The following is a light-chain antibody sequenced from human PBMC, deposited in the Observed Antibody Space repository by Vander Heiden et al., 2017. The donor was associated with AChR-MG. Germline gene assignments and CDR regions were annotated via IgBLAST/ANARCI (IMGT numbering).Light chain of an antibody. CDR3: QQYCSSPPNT. CDR2: GGS. CDR1: QCVSSSY. Sequence: ILLTQSPGTPSLSPGERATLSCRASQCVSSSYLAWYQQKPGQAPRLLIYGGSSRATGIPDRFSGSGSGTDFTLTISRLEPEDFAVYYCQQYCSSPPNTFGQGTKLEIK. J-gene: IGKJ2*01. V-gene: IGKV3-20*01.